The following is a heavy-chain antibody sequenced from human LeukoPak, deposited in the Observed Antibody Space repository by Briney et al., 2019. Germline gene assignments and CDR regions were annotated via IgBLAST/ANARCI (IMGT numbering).Heavy chain of an antibody. CDR2: IIPIFGTA. V-gene: IGHV1-69*01. CDR1: GGTFISYA. J-gene: IGHJ4*02. CDR3: ATGSFGGPIGY. D-gene: IGHD4-23*01. Sequence: SVKVSCKASGGTFISYAISGVRQAPGQGREWMGGIIPIFGTANYAQKFQGRVTITADESTSTAYMELSSLRSEDTAVYYCATGSFGGPIGYWGQGTLVTVSS.